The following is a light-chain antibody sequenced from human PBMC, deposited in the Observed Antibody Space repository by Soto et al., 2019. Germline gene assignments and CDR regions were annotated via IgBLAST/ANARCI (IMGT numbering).Light chain of an antibody. CDR1: QSVSSN. V-gene: IGKV3-15*01. J-gene: IGKJ2*01. CDR3: QQYNNWPYT. Sequence: EIVMTQSPATLSVSPGERATLSCRASQSVSSNLAWYQQKPGQAPRLLIYGASTRATGIPARFSGSGSGTEFNLNNRSPASEDFAVYYCQQYNNWPYTFGQGTKLEIK. CDR2: GAS.